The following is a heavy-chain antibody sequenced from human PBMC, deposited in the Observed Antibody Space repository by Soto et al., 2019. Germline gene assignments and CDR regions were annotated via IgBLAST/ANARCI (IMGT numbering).Heavy chain of an antibody. CDR2: INAANGDT. Sequence: ASVNVSCKSSGYTFTSYCIHWGRQAPGQRLEWMGWINAANGDTKYSPKSQGRVTITRDTSASTAYMELSSLRSEDTAVYYCVRRHVSATGIDWFDPWGQGTLVTVSS. D-gene: IGHD6-13*01. J-gene: IGHJ5*02. CDR3: VRRHVSATGIDWFDP. V-gene: IGHV1-3*01. CDR1: GYTFTSYC.